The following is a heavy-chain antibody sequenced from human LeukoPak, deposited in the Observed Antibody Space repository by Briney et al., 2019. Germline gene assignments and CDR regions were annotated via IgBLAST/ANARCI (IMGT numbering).Heavy chain of an antibody. CDR3: ARDYYGSGSYAYYYMDV. CDR2: IYTSGST. D-gene: IGHD3-10*01. CDR1: GGSISSGSYY. J-gene: IGHJ6*03. V-gene: IGHV4-61*02. Sequence: SETLSLTCTVSGGSISSGSYYWSWIRQPAGKGLEWIGRIYTSGSTNYNPSLKSRVTISVDTSKNQFSLKLSSVTAADTAVYYCARDYYGSGSYAYYYMDVWGKGTTVTVSS.